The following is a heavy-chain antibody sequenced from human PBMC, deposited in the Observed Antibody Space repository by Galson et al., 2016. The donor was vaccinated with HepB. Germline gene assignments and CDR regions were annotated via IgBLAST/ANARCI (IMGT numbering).Heavy chain of an antibody. J-gene: IGHJ6*02. CDR1: GNTFTSYD. CDR3: ARAANYYGGDSRGGMDV. CDR2: MNPNSGNT. D-gene: IGHD4-23*01. Sequence: SVKVSCKASGNTFTSYDINWVRQAAGLGLEWMGWMNPNSGNTGYAQKFQGRVTMTGNISINTAYMELRSLRSEDTALYYCARAANYYGGDSRGGMDVWGQGTTVTVSS. V-gene: IGHV1-8*01.